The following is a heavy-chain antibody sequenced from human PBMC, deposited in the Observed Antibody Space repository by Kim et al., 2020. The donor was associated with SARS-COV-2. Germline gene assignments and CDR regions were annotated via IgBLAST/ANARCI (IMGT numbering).Heavy chain of an antibody. D-gene: IGHD6-13*01. CDR3: ASSSSWYRGDY. V-gene: IGHV1-2*02. Sequence: TNYAQKFQGRVTMTRDTSISTAYMELSRLRSDDTAVYYCASSSSWYRGDYWGQGTLVTVSS. CDR2: T. J-gene: IGHJ4*02.